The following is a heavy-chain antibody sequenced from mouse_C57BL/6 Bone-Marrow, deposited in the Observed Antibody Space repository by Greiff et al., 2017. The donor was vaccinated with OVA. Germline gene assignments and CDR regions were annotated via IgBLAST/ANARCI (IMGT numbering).Heavy chain of an antibody. Sequence: EVKVVESGTVLARPGASVKMSCKTSGYTFTSYWMHWVNQRPGQGLEWIGAIYPGNSDNSYTQKFKGKAKLTAVTSASTAYMELISLTNEDSAVYYCLKYLDYWGQGTTLTVSS. CDR2: IYPGNSDN. V-gene: IGHV1-5*01. J-gene: IGHJ2*01. D-gene: IGHD1-3*01. CDR1: GYTFTSYW. CDR3: LKYLDY.